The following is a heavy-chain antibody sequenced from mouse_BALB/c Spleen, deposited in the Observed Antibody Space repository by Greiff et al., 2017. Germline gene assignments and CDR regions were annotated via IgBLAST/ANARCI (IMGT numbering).Heavy chain of an antibody. CDR3: ARGDHGAMDY. J-gene: IGHJ4*01. CDR1: GYTFTSYW. V-gene: IGHV1-87*01. CDR2: IYPGDGDT. Sequence: VKLQESGAELARPGASVKLSCKASGYTFTSYWMQWVKQRPGQGLEWIGVIYPGDGDTRYTQKFKGKATLTADKSSSTAYMQLSSLASEDSAVYYCARGDHGAMDYWGQGTSVTVSS.